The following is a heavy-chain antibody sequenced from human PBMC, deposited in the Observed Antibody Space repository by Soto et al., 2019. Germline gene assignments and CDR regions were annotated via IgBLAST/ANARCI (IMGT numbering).Heavy chain of an antibody. CDR2: IWYDGSNT. D-gene: IGHD1-7*01. CDR1: GFSFSNYG. CDR3: AREGYAGGDWKYGPCLDV. J-gene: IGHJ6*02. Sequence: QVQLVESGGGVVQPGTSLRLACAASGFSFSNYGIHWVRQPPGKGLEWVAVIWYDGSNTYYADSVKGRFTISRDSSKNTLYLQMNSLRAEDTALYYCAREGYAGGDWKYGPCLDVWGQGTTVTVSS. V-gene: IGHV3-33*01.